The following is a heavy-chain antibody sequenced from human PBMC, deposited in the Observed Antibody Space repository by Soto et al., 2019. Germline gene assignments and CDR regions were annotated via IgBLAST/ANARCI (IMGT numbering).Heavy chain of an antibody. J-gene: IGHJ4*02. V-gene: IGHV4-30-4*02. CDR2: IYYSGST. CDR3: ARVRVDYYDSSGYYLFDY. CDR1: GGSISSGDYY. D-gene: IGHD3-22*01. Sequence: SDTLSLTCTVSGGSISSGDYYWSWIRQPPGKGLEWIGYIYYSGSTYYNPSLKSRVTISVDTSKNQFSLKLSSVTAADTAVYYCARVRVDYYDSSGYYLFDYWGQGTLVTVSS.